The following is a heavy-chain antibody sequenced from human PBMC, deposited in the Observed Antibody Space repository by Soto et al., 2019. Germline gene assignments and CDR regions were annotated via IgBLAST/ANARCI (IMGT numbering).Heavy chain of an antibody. Sequence: GEPLKSCCRGSAYSFTSYWLTWVRQMPGKGLEWMARIDPSDSSNSYSPSFQGHVTISTDSSITTAYLQWSSLTASDTAMEYCGRGAGMDVWGQGTTVTVSS. D-gene: IGHD3-10*01. V-gene: IGHV5-10-1*01. CDR2: IDPSDSSN. J-gene: IGHJ6*02. CDR3: GRGAGMDV. CDR1: AYSFTSYW.